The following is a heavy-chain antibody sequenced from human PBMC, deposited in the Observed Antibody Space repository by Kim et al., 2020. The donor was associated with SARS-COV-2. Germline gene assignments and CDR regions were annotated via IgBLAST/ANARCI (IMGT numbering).Heavy chain of an antibody. CDR3: AKDLLFRGIAVAGSWFDP. V-gene: IGHV3-30*18. CDR2: ISYDGSNK. CDR1: GFTFSSYG. Sequence: GGSLRLSCAASGFTFSSYGMHWVRQAPGKGLEWVAVISYDGSNKYYADSVKGRFTISRDNSKNTLYLQMNSLRAEDTAVYYCAKDLLFRGIAVAGSWFDPWGQGTLVTVSS. D-gene: IGHD6-19*01. J-gene: IGHJ5*02.